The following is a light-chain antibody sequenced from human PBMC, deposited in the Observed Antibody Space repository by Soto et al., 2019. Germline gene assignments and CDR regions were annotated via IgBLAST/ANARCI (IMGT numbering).Light chain of an antibody. Sequence: EIVMTQSPATLSVSPGERVTLSCRASHHISSYLAWYQQKPGQAPGLLIYGASTRATGIPARFSGSGSGTEFTLTISSLQSEDFAFYYCQQYNDWPRTFGQGTKVEIK. CDR3: QQYNDWPRT. CDR1: HHISSY. CDR2: GAS. J-gene: IGKJ1*01. V-gene: IGKV3-15*01.